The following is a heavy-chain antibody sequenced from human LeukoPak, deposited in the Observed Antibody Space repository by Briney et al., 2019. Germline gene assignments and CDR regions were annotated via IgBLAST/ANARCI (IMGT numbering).Heavy chain of an antibody. Sequence: SETLSLTCTVSGGSISSSSYYWGWLRQPPGKGLEWIGSIYYSGSTYYNPSLKSRVAISVDTSKNQFSLKLSSVTAADTAVYYCARVGATYRHAFDIWGQGTMVTVSA. J-gene: IGHJ3*02. D-gene: IGHD1-26*01. CDR3: ARVGATYRHAFDI. V-gene: IGHV4-39*07. CDR1: GGSISSSSYY. CDR2: IYYSGST.